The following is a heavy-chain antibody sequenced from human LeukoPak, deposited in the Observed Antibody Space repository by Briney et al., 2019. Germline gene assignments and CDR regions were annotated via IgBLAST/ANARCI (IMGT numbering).Heavy chain of an antibody. CDR1: GGSISSYY. V-gene: IGHV4-59*01. CDR3: ARGARGYSKTFDY. CDR2: IYYSGST. D-gene: IGHD5-18*01. Sequence: SETLSLTCTVSGGSISSYYWSWIRQPPGKGLEWIGYIYYSGSTNYNPSLKSRVTISVDTSKNQFSLKLSSVTAADTAVYYCARGARGYSKTFDYWGQGTLVTVSS. J-gene: IGHJ4*02.